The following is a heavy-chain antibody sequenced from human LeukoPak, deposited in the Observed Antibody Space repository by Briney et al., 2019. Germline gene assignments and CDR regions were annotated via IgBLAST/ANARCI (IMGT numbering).Heavy chain of an antibody. CDR1: GFTFSSSA. V-gene: IGHV3-23*01. CDR3: AKAGDYSSSWSRWHFDY. D-gene: IGHD6-13*01. J-gene: IGHJ4*02. Sequence: GGSLRLSCAASGFTFSSSAMSWVRQAPGKGLEWVSTVSDTGSSTYYADSVKGRFTISRDNSKNTLYLQMNSLRAEDTAVYYCAKAGDYSSSWSRWHFDYWGQGTLVTVSS. CDR2: VSDTGSST.